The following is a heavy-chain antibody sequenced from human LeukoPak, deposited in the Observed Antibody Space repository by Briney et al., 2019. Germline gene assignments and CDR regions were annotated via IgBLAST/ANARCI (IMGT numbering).Heavy chain of an antibody. D-gene: IGHD2-21*01. CDR2: INHSGST. CDR3: ARGLKRLWRPFDY. J-gene: IGHJ4*02. Sequence: SSETLSLTCAVFGGSFSGYYWNWIRQPPGKGLEWIGEINHSGSTNYNPSLKSRVTISVDTSKNQFSLKLSSVTAADTAVYYCARGLKRLWRPFDYWGQGTLVTVSS. V-gene: IGHV4-34*01. CDR1: GGSFSGYY.